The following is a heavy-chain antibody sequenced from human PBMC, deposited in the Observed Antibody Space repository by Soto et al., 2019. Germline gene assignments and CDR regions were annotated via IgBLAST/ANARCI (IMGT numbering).Heavy chain of an antibody. Sequence: QVQLVQSGAEVKKPGASVKVSCKASGYTFTSYGISWVRQAPGQGLEWMGWINVYNGNTNYAQKLQGRVTMTTDTSTSTAYLDLRSLRSDVTAGYFCARDTSRGEYDYGGQGTLVTVSS. CDR3: ARDTSRGEYDY. J-gene: IGHJ4*02. CDR1: GYTFTSYG. CDR2: INVYNGNT. D-gene: IGHD3-10*01. V-gene: IGHV1-18*01.